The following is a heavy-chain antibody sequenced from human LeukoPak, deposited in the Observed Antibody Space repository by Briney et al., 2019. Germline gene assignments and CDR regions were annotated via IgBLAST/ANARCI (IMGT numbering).Heavy chain of an antibody. J-gene: IGHJ3*02. D-gene: IGHD4-17*01. CDR3: ARAGEYSDDAFDI. CDR1: GFTVSSNY. V-gene: IGHV3-53*01. Sequence: GGSLRLSCAASGFTVSSNYMSWVRQAPGKGLEWVSVIYSGGSTYYADSVKGRFTISRDNSKKTLYLQMNSLRAEDTAVYYCARAGEYSDDAFDIWGQGTMVTVSS. CDR2: IYSGGST.